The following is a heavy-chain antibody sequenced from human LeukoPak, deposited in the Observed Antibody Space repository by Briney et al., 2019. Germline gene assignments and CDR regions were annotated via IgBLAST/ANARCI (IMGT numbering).Heavy chain of an antibody. CDR3: ARDFTLGDRYYFDY. CDR1: GYTFTGYY. V-gene: IGHV1-2*02. CDR2: INPNSGGT. D-gene: IGHD3-16*01. J-gene: IGHJ4*02. Sequence: GASVKVSCKASGYTFTGYYMHWVRQAPGQGLEWMGWINPNSGGTNYAQKFQGRVTMTRDTSISTAYMELSRLRSDDAAVYYCARDFTLGDRYYFDYWGQGTLVTVSS.